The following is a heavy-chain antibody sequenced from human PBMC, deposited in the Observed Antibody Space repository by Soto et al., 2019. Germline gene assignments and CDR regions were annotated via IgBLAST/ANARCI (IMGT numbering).Heavy chain of an antibody. CDR3: ARDQGAAVYYYYYGMDV. Sequence: SVKVSCTDSGGTFSSYTISWVRQAPGQGLEWMGRIIPILGIANYAQKFQGRVTITADKSTSTAYMELSSLRSEDTAVYYCARDQGAAVYYYYYGMDVWGQGTTVTVSS. V-gene: IGHV1-69*04. CDR1: GGTFSSYT. D-gene: IGHD6-13*01. J-gene: IGHJ6*02. CDR2: IIPILGIA.